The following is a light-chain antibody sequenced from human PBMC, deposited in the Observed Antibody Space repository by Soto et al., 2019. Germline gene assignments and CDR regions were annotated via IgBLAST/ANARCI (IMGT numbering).Light chain of an antibody. J-gene: IGLJ1*01. CDR2: EVS. CDR1: SSDVGGYNY. CDR3: SSYAGSNNFEV. V-gene: IGLV2-8*01. Sequence: QSALTQPPSASGSPGQSVTISCTGTSSDVGGYNYVSRYQQHPGKAPKLMIYEVSKRPSGVPDRFSGSKSGNTASLTVSGLQAEDEADYYCSSYAGSNNFEVFGTGTKVTVL.